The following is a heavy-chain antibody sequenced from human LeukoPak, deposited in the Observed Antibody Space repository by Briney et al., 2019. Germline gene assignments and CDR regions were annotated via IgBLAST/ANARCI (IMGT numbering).Heavy chain of an antibody. Sequence: GGSLRLSCAASGFTFSSYEMNWVRQAPGKGLEWVSYISSSSSYIYYADSVKGRFTISRDNAKNSLYLQMNSLRAEDTAVYYCARAGGSSGYYTGRVPFDYWGQGTLVTVSS. D-gene: IGHD3-22*01. V-gene: IGHV3-21*05. J-gene: IGHJ4*02. CDR1: GFTFSSYE. CDR2: ISSSSSYI. CDR3: ARAGGSSGYYTGRVPFDY.